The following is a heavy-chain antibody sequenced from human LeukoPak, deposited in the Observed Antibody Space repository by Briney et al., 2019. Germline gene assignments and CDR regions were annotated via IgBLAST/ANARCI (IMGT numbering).Heavy chain of an antibody. Sequence: GRSLRLSCAASGFTFSSYAMHWVRQAPGKGLEWVAVISYDGSNKYYADSVKGRFTISRDNSKNTLCLQMNSLRAEDTAVYYCARVGVAATYYYYGMDVWSQGTTVTVSS. CDR2: ISYDGSNK. V-gene: IGHV3-30*04. D-gene: IGHD2-15*01. CDR3: ARVGVAATYYYYGMDV. J-gene: IGHJ6*02. CDR1: GFTFSSYA.